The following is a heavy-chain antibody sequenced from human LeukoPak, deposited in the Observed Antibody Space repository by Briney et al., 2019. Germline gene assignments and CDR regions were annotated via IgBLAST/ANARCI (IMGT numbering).Heavy chain of an antibody. V-gene: IGHV3-30*18. Sequence: GGSLRLSCAASGFTFSSYGMHWVRQAPDKGLEWVAVISYDGSNKYYADSVKGRFTISRDNSKNTLYLQMNSLRAEDTAVYYCAKEGPYDVVVVAANDYWGQGTLVTVSS. CDR2: ISYDGSNK. CDR1: GFTFSSYG. D-gene: IGHD2-15*01. J-gene: IGHJ4*02. CDR3: AKEGPYDVVVVAANDY.